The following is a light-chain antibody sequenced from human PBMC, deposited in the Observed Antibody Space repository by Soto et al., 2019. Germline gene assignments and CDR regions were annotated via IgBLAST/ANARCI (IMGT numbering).Light chain of an antibody. Sequence: EIVLTQSPGTLSLSPGERATLSCRASQSVSSSYLAWYQQKPGQAPRLLIYGASSRATGIPDRFSGSGSGNDFTHTISRLEPEDFAMYYCQQYGSSPGTFGQGTKVEIK. J-gene: IGKJ1*01. CDR1: QSVSSSY. CDR3: QQYGSSPGT. V-gene: IGKV3-20*01. CDR2: GAS.